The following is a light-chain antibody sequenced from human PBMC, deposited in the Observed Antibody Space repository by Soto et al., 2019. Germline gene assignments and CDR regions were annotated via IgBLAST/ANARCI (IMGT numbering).Light chain of an antibody. J-gene: IGKJ5*01. CDR2: DAS. Sequence: ATLSCRASQTVRNNYLAWYQQKPGQAPRLLIYDASSRATGIPARFSGSGSGTEFTLTINSLQSEDFAVYYCQQYNHWLSISFGQGTRREIK. CDR1: QTVRNN. V-gene: IGKV3D-15*01. CDR3: QQYNHWLSIS.